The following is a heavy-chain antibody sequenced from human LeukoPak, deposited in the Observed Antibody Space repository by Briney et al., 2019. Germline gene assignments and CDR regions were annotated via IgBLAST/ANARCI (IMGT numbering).Heavy chain of an antibody. CDR3: ASSYYGSGPSNGPDY. Sequence: GRSLRLSCAASGFTFSSYAMHWVRQAPGKGLEWVAVISYDGSNKYYADSVKGRFTISRDNSKNTLYLQMNSLRAEDTAVYYCASSYYGSGPSNGPDYWGQGTLVTVSS. V-gene: IGHV3-30-3*01. CDR1: GFTFSSYA. D-gene: IGHD3-10*01. CDR2: ISYDGSNK. J-gene: IGHJ4*02.